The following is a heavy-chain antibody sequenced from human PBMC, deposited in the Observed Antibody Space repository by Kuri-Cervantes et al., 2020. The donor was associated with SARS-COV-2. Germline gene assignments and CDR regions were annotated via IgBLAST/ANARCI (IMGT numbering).Heavy chain of an antibody. CDR3: AAHHPRGYSYDWFDP. V-gene: IGHV1-2*02. CDR2: INPNSGGT. D-gene: IGHD5-18*01. J-gene: IGHJ5*02. Sequence: ASVKVSCKASGYTFTGYYMHWVRQAPGQGLEWMGWINPNSGGTNYAQKFQGRVTMTRDTSISTAYMELSRLRSDDTAVYYCAAHHPRGYSYDWFDPWGQGTLVTVSS. CDR1: GYTFTGYY.